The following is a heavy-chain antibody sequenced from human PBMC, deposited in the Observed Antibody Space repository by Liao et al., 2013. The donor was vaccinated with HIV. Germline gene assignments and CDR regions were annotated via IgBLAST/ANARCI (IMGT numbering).Heavy chain of an antibody. D-gene: IGHD3-3*01. CDR2: IYSSGSA. CDR1: GGSIRSYY. V-gene: IGHV4-4*07. Sequence: QVQLQESGPGQVKPSETLSLTCSVSGGSIRSYYWSWIRQPAGKGLEWIGRIYSSGSANYNPSLKSRVTMSVDTSKNQFSLKLSSVTAADTAVYYCARTDQYYDFWNGYENWFDPWGQGNPGHRLL. J-gene: IGHJ5*02. CDR3: ARTDQYYDFWNGYENWFDP.